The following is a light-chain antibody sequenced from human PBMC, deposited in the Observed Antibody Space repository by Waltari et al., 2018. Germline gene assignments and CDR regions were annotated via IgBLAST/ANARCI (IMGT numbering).Light chain of an antibody. CDR1: KSVSSIS. V-gene: IGKV3-20*01. J-gene: IGKJ4*01. Sequence: EILLTQSTGTLSLSPGASAPLSCRASKSVSSISLTWYQQKPGQAPTLLIYGASTRATGIPDRFSGSGSGTDFTLTISRLEPEDLAVYYCQQYDGIVLTFGGGTKVEI. CDR2: GAS. CDR3: QQYDGIVLT.